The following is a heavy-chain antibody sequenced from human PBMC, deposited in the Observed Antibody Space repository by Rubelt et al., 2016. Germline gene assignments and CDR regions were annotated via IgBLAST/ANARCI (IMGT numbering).Heavy chain of an antibody. CDR2: ISVSGTNT. J-gene: IGHJ4*02. CDR3: ATYDRGPQYYFDY. CDR1: GFTFTTYA. D-gene: IGHD3-10*01. V-gene: IGHV3-23*04. Sequence: EVQLVESGGGLVQPGGSLRLSCATSGFTFTTYAMSWVRQAPGKGLEWVSVISVSGTNTYYAGSVKGRFIISRDDSKNTLYLQRNTLRVEDTAVYYCATYDRGPQYYFDYWGQGTLVTVSS.